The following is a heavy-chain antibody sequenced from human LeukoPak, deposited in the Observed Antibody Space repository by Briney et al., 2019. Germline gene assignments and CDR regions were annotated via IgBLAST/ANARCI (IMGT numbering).Heavy chain of an antibody. D-gene: IGHD4-11*01. J-gene: IGHJ4*02. CDR2: IRGSGGST. Sequence: GGSLRLSCAASGFTFSSYAMSWVRQAPGKGLEWVSAIRGSGGSTYYADSVKGRFTISRENSKNTLYLQVNSLRAEDAAVYYCARLRYSNYGDYWGQGTLVTASS. CDR1: GFTFSSYA. CDR3: ARLRYSNYGDY. V-gene: IGHV3-23*01.